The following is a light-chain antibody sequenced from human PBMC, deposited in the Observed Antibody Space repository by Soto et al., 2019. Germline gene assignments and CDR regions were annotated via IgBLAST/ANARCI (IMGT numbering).Light chain of an antibody. CDR2: TAS. J-gene: IGKJ1*01. V-gene: IGKV1-5*03. CDR3: QHYNSYWT. CDR1: QSISNW. Sequence: DIQMTQSPSTLSASVGDRVTITCRASQSISNWLAWYQQKPGKAPKLLIYTASSLESGVPSRFSGSGSGTEFTLTISSLQPDDFATYYCQHYNSYWTFGQGTKVEIK.